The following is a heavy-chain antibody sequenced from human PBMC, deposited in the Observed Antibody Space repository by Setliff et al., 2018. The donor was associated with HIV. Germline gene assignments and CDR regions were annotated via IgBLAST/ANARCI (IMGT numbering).Heavy chain of an antibody. D-gene: IGHD2-15*01. CDR3: ARDFCGSSCSSGYGYFDH. J-gene: IGHJ4*01. CDR1: GFSFSSYS. Sequence: GGSLRLSCGASGFSFSSYSMNWVRQAPGKGLEWVSYISPSSTIIYYPDSVKGRFTTPIDNARNSLYMEMNSLRADDTAVYYCARDFCGSSCSSGYGYFDHWG. V-gene: IGHV3-48*01. CDR2: ISPSSTII.